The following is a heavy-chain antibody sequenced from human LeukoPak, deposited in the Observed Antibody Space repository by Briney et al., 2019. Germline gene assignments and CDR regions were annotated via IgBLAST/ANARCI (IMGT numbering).Heavy chain of an antibody. D-gene: IGHD6-6*01. Sequence: SETLSLTCAVYGGSFSGYYWSWIRQPPGKGLEWIGEINHSGSTNYNPSLKSRVTISVDTSKNQFSLKLSSVTAADTAVYYCARGRIAARGWFDPWAREPWSPSPQ. CDR3: ARGRIAARGWFDP. J-gene: IGHJ5*02. CDR2: INHSGST. V-gene: IGHV4-34*01. CDR1: GGSFSGYY.